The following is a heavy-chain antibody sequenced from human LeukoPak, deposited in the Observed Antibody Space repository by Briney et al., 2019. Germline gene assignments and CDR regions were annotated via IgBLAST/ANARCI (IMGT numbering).Heavy chain of an antibody. CDR1: GYTFTSYD. CDR3: ATSIWSGYYSNYYYYGRDV. D-gene: IGHD3-3*01. V-gene: IGHV1-8*01. Sequence: ASVKVSGKASGYTFTSYDINWVRQATGQGLEWMGWMNPNSGNTGYAQKFQGRVPMTRNTSISTAYMELSSLRSEDTAVYYCATSIWSGYYSNYYYYGRDVWGQGTTVTVSS. J-gene: IGHJ6*02. CDR2: MNPNSGNT.